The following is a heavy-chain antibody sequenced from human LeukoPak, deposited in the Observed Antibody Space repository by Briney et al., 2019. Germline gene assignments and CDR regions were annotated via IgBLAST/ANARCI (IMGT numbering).Heavy chain of an antibody. Sequence: PSETLSVTCTVSGGSISSYYWSWIRQPPGKGLEWIGYIYYSGSTNYNPSLKSRVTISVDTSKNQFSLKLSSVTAADTAVYYCARALIPGIAAAGTEFHYWGQGTLVTVSS. CDR1: GGSISSYY. CDR2: IYYSGST. D-gene: IGHD6-13*01. J-gene: IGHJ4*02. V-gene: IGHV4-59*01. CDR3: ARALIPGIAAAGTEFHY.